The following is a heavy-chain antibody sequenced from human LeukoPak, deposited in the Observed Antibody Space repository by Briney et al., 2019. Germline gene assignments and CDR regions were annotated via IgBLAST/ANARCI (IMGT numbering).Heavy chain of an antibody. CDR3: ARPTTGPTTQGYDS. CDR1: GGSISSSPYY. V-gene: IGHV4-39*01. J-gene: IGHJ4*02. D-gene: IGHD1-1*01. Sequence: SETLSLTCTVSGGSISSSPYYWAWIRQPPGRELEWIGSIYYRGNTYHNPSLKSRVTISVDTSKNQFSLSVISVTAADTAVYFCARPTTGPTTQGYDSWGQGILVTVAS. CDR2: IYYRGNT.